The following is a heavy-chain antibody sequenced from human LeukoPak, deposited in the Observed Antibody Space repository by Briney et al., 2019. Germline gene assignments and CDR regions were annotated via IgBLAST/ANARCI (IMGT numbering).Heavy chain of an antibody. CDR1: GFTFSSYR. CDR3: ARVVVVTDAMKYYFDY. J-gene: IGHJ4*02. V-gene: IGHV3-21*01. D-gene: IGHD2-21*01. CDR2: ISSSSSYI. Sequence: GGSLRLSCAASGFTFSSYRMNWVRQAPGKGLEWVSSISSSSSYIYYADSVKGRFTISRDNAKNSLYLQMNSPRAEDTAVYYCARVVVVTDAMKYYFDYWGQGTLVTVSS.